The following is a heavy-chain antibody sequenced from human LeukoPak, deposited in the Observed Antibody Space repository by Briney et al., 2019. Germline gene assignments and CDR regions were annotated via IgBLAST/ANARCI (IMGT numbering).Heavy chain of an antibody. CDR3: ARDHSSSWNYFDY. J-gene: IGHJ4*02. CDR2: ISSSATTI. CDR1: GFTFSDYY. D-gene: IGHD6-13*01. Sequence: PGGSLRLSCAASGFTFSDYYMNWIRQAPGKGLEWVSYISSSATTIYYADSVKGRFTISRDNAKKSLYLQTNSLRAEDTAVYYCARDHSSSWNYFDYWGQGTLVTVSS. V-gene: IGHV3-11*04.